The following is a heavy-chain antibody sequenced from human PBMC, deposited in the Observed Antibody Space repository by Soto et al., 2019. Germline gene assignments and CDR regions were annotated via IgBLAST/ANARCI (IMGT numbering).Heavy chain of an antibody. D-gene: IGHD1-20*01. V-gene: IGHV4-34*01. CDR3: ATDVITATTWHAF. CDR2: VNPSGTT. Sequence: SETLSLTCAVYGGSFSGFYWSWIRQPPGKGLEWIGEVNPSGTTKYNPSLKSRVTISADTSKNQFSLRLTSVTAADTAIYYCATDVITATTWHAFWGQGALVTVSS. J-gene: IGHJ4*02. CDR1: GGSFSGFY.